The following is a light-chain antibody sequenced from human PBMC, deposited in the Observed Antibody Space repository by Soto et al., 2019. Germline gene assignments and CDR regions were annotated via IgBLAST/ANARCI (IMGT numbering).Light chain of an antibody. Sequence: QSALTQPASVSGSPGQSITISCTGTSSDVGGYNFVSWYQQHPDKAPKLMIYEVSNRPSGVSNRFSGSKSGNTASLTISGLQADDDADYYCSSYTSSTPLGYVFGTGTKLTVL. CDR2: EVS. CDR1: SSDVGGYNF. J-gene: IGLJ1*01. V-gene: IGLV2-14*01. CDR3: SSYTSSTPLGYV.